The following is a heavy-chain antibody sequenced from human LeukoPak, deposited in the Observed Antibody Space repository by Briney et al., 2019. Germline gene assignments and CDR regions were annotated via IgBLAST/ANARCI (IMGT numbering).Heavy chain of an antibody. CDR2: MRYDGSNK. V-gene: IGHV3-33*06. CDR3: AKDWRAYYYDSCGHFDY. D-gene: IGHD3-22*01. CDR1: GFTFSSYG. Sequence: GGSLRLSCAASGFTFSSYGMHWVRQAPGKGLEWVAVMRYDGSNKYYADSVKGRFTISRDNSKNTLYLQMNSLRAEDTAVYYCAKDWRAYYYDSCGHFDYWGQGNLVCVSS. J-gene: IGHJ4*02.